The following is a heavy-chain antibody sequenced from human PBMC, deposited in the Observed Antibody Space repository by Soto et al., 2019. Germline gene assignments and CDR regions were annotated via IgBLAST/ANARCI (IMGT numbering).Heavy chain of an antibody. V-gene: IGHV3-66*01. Sequence: VQVAESGGGLVQPGGSLRLSCAASGFTVTSTHMTWVRQAPGKGLEWVSGVYFDGSTYFADSVKGRFSISRDISKNTLYLQMDSLRAEDTAAYYCATGSSSWHYWGQGTLVTVSS. CDR2: VYFDGST. D-gene: IGHD6-13*01. CDR3: ATGSSSWHY. J-gene: IGHJ4*02. CDR1: GFTVTSTH.